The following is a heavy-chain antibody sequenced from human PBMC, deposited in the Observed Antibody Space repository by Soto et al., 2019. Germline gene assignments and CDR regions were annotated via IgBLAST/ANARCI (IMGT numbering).Heavy chain of an antibody. V-gene: IGHV1-24*01. CDR1: GYTLTELS. CDR2: FDPEDGET. CDR3: ATKGSYDFWSGVIISLDAFDI. J-gene: IGHJ3*02. Sequence: ASVKVSCKVSGYTLTELSMHWVRQAPGKGLEWMGGFDPEDGETIYAQKFQGRVTMTEDTSTDTAYMELSSLRSEDTAVYYCATKGSYDFWSGVIISLDAFDIWGQGTMVTVSS. D-gene: IGHD3-3*01.